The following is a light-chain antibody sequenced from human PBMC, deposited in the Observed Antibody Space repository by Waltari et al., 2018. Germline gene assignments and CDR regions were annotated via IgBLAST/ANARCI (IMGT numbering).Light chain of an antibody. CDR1: SSNIGSNT. Sequence: QSVLTQPPSASGTPGQRVTISCSGSSSNIGSNTVNWYQQLPGTAPKPLIYRNNQRPSGVPDRFSGSKSGTSASLAISGLQSEDEADYYCAAWDDSLNGFNVFGSGTKVTVL. CDR2: RNN. V-gene: IGLV1-44*01. CDR3: AAWDDSLNGFNV. J-gene: IGLJ6*01.